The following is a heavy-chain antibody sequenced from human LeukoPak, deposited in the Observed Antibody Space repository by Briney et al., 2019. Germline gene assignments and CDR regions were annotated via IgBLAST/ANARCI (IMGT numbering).Heavy chain of an antibody. D-gene: IGHD5-24*01. J-gene: IGHJ4*02. V-gene: IGHV3-7*04. CDR3: TRVGYIDEGIDY. Sequence: QTGGSLRLSCVASGFPFSSYWMTWVRQAPGKGLEWVANIKQDGSKKSYADSVKGRFTISRDNAKNSLYLQMNSLRAEDTAIYYCTRVGYIDEGIDYWGQGTLVTVSS. CDR1: GFPFSSYW. CDR2: IKQDGSKK.